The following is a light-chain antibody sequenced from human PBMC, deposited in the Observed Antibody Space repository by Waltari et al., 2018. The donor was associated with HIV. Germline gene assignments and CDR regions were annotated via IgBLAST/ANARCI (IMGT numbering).Light chain of an antibody. CDR2: QDS. J-gene: IGLJ2*01. V-gene: IGLV3-1*01. CDR1: KLGDKY. Sequence: SYELTQPPSVSVSPGQPASITCSGDKLGDKYACWYQQNPGQSPVLVIYQDSKRPSGIPERFSGSNSGNTATLTISGTQAMDEADYYCQAWDSSTVVFGGGTKLTVL. CDR3: QAWDSSTVV.